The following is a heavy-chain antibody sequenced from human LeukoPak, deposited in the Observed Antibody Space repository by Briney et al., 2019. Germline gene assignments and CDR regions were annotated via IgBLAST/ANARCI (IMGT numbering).Heavy chain of an antibody. D-gene: IGHD6-6*01. CDR2: ISYDGSNK. J-gene: IGHJ4*02. CDR1: GFTFSSYG. V-gene: IGHV3-30*18. Sequence: GGSLRLPCAASGFTFSSYGMHWVRQAPGKGLEWVAVISYDGSNKYYADSVKGRFTISRDNSKNTLYLQMNSLRAEDTAVYYCAKDPDSSSSYFDYWGQGTLVTVSS. CDR3: AKDPDSSSSYFDY.